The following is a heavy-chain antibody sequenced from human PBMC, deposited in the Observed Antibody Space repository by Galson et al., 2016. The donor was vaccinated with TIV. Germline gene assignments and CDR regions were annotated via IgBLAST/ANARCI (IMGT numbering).Heavy chain of an antibody. CDR3: ARELRCDTTSCNSLFDY. V-gene: IGHV3-33*01. CDR2: IGFDGSEK. CDR1: GFSFGTLA. Sequence: SLSLFCVASGFSFGTLAMRWGGHASVKAVFFWAIIGFDGSEKYYADSVKGRFTISRDNSKKTLYLQLSSLRAEDTAVYYCARELRCDTTSCNSLFDYWGQ. J-gene: IGHJ4*02. D-gene: IGHD2-2*01.